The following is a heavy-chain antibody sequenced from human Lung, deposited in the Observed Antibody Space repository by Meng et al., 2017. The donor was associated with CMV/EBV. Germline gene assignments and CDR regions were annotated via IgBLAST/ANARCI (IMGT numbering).Heavy chain of an antibody. CDR1: GYTFTSYD. D-gene: IGHD2-8*01. CDR2: MNPNSGNT. V-gene: IGHV1-8*03. J-gene: IGHJ4*02. Sequence: SCTAAGYTFTSYDINWVRQATGQGLEWMGWMNPNSGNTGYAQKFQGRVTITRNTSISTAYMELSSLRSEDTAVYYCARWGVNMVYDYWGQGTLVTVSS. CDR3: ARWGVNMVYDY.